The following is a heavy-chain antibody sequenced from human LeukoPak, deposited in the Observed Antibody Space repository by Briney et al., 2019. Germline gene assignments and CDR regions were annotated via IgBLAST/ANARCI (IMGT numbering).Heavy chain of an antibody. CDR3: ARDLTIAAANYYFDN. Sequence: GGSLRLSCAASGFSFSNYPMHWVRQAPGKGLEWVAVISHDGNDKHNADFVKGRFTISRDNSKNTLYLQMNSLRAEDTAMYYCARDLTIAAANYYFDNWGQGTLVTVSS. D-gene: IGHD6-13*01. V-gene: IGHV3-30-3*01. CDR1: GFSFSNYP. CDR2: ISHDGNDK. J-gene: IGHJ4*02.